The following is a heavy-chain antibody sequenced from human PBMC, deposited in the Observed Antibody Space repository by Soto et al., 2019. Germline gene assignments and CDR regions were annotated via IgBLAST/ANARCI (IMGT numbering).Heavy chain of an antibody. CDR3: ARDLGGPDY. D-gene: IGHD3-16*01. CDR1: GFSLSPYW. V-gene: IGHV3-74*03. Sequence: EVHLEESGGGLVQPGGSLRLSCAASGFSLSPYWMHWVRQVPGRGLEWVARLSSDGFGAAYADSVKGRFFISRDIARNTLSLQMNSLRADDTAIYYCARDLGGPDYWGRGTSVTVSS. J-gene: IGHJ4*02. CDR2: LSSDGFGA.